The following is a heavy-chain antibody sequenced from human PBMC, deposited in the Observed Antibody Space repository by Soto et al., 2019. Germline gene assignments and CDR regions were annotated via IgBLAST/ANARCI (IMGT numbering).Heavy chain of an antibody. J-gene: IGHJ6*02. CDR2: ISYDGSNK. D-gene: IGHD3-3*01. Sequence: GGSLRLSCAASGFTFSSYAMHWVRQAPGKGLEWVAVISYDGSNKNYADSVKGRFTISRDNSKNTLYLQMNSLRAEDTAVYYCARGYDFWSGYYSPYATDVWGQGTTVTVSS. CDR1: GFTFSSYA. CDR3: ARGYDFWSGYYSPYATDV. V-gene: IGHV3-30-3*01.